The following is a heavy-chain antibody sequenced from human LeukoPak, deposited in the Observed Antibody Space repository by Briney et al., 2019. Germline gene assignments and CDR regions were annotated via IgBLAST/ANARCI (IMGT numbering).Heavy chain of an antibody. CDR2: ISGSGGST. CDR3: ASYGSYYGEYYFDH. Sequence: GGSLRLSCAASGFTFSSYAMSWVRQAPGKGLEWVSAISGSGGSTYYADSVKGRFTISRDNSKNTLYLQMNSLRAEDTAVYYCASYGSYYGEYYFDHWGQGTLVTVSS. CDR1: GFTFSSYA. J-gene: IGHJ4*02. V-gene: IGHV3-23*01. D-gene: IGHD1-26*01.